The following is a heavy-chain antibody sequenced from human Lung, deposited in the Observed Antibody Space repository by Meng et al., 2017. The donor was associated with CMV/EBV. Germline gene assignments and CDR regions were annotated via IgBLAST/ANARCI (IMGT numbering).Heavy chain of an antibody. CDR3: AREGYCSSTTCSSYYYYGMDV. Sequence: GGSLRLSCAASGFTFNTYAMHWVRQAPGKGLEWVAFIRFDASNKYYADSVKGRFTISRDNFKNTLYLQMNSLRAEDTAVYYCAREGYCSSTTCSSYYYYGMDVWGQGTXV. V-gene: IGHV3-30*02. CDR1: GFTFNTYA. D-gene: IGHD2-2*01. CDR2: IRFDASNK. J-gene: IGHJ6*02.